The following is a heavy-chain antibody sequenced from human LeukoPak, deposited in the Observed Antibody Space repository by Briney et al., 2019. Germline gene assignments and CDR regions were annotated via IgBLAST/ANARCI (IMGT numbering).Heavy chain of an antibody. V-gene: IGHV1-2*02. CDR2: INPNSGGT. CDR1: GYTFTGYY. J-gene: IGHJ4*02. CDR3: ARVPRIAVAGNDY. Sequence: EASVKVSCTASGYTFTGYYMHWVRQAPGQGLEWMGWINPNSGGTNYAQKFQGRVTMTRDTSTSTVYMELSSLRSEDTAVYYCARVPRIAVAGNDYWGQGTLVTVSS. D-gene: IGHD6-19*01.